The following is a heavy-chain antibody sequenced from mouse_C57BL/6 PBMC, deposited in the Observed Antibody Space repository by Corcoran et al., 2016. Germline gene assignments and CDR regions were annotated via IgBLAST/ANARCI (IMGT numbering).Heavy chain of an antibody. CDR3: ARGDYKWYFDV. CDR2: INTYSGVP. Sequence: QIQLVQSGPELKKPGETVKISCKASGYTFTTYGMSWVKQAPGKGLKWMGWINTYSGVPTYADDFKGRFAFSLETSASTAYLQINNLKNEDTATYFCARGDYKWYFDVWGTGTTVTVSS. J-gene: IGHJ1*03. V-gene: IGHV9-3*01. D-gene: IGHD2-12*01. CDR1: GYTFTTYG.